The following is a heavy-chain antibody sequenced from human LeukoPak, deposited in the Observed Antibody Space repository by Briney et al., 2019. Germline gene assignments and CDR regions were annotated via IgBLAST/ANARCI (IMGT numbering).Heavy chain of an antibody. J-gene: IGHJ3*02. CDR2: IYPGDSDT. Sequence: GESLKISCKGSGYSFTSHWIGWVRQMPGKGLEWMGIIYPGDSDTRYSPSFQGQVTISADKSISTAYLQWSSLKASDTAMYYCARQGSSGWYGDAFDIWGQGTMVTVSS. CDR3: ARQGSSGWYGDAFDI. V-gene: IGHV5-51*01. D-gene: IGHD6-19*01. CDR1: GYSFTSHW.